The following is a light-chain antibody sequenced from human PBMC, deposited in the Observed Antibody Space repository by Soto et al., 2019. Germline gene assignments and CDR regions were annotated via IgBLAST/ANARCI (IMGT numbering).Light chain of an antibody. Sequence: QSALTQPASASGSPGQSITISCTGTSSDVGGYNYVSWYQHHPGRAPKLMIYDVSNRPSGVSNRFSGSKSDNTASLTISGLQAEDEADYYCSSYTSSRTRVFGTGTKLTVL. CDR3: SSYTSSRTRV. CDR2: DVS. CDR1: SSDVGGYNY. V-gene: IGLV2-14*03. J-gene: IGLJ1*01.